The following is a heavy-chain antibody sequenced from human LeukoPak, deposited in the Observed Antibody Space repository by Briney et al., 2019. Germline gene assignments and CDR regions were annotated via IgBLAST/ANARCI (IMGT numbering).Heavy chain of an antibody. CDR3: ARHHSSIWAPFDY. Sequence: GESLQISCKGSGYSFSMYWIGWVRQMPGKGLEWMGKIDPSDSYTNYSPSFQGHVTISADRSISTAYLQWSSLKASDTAMYYCARHHSSIWAPFDYWGQGALVGVSS. CDR1: GYSFSMYW. D-gene: IGHD6-13*01. J-gene: IGHJ4*02. V-gene: IGHV5-10-1*01. CDR2: IDPSDSYT.